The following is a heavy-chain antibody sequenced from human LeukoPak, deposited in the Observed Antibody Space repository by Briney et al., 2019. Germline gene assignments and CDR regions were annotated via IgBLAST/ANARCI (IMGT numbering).Heavy chain of an antibody. CDR1: GYSFATYW. Sequence: GESLKISCKGSGYSFATYWIGWVRQMPGKGLEWMGTNYPADSHTRYSPSFQGQVTISADKSISTAYLQWGSLKASDTAIYYCARRSRNGWDFDSWGQGTLVTVSS. D-gene: IGHD6-19*01. CDR2: NYPADSHT. CDR3: ARRSRNGWDFDS. J-gene: IGHJ4*02. V-gene: IGHV5-51*01.